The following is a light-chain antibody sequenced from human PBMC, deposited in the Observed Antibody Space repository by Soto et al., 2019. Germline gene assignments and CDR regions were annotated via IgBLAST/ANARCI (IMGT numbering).Light chain of an antibody. CDR1: SSDVGSYNL. CDR2: EGS. Sequence: HSALTQPASVSGSPGQSITISCTGTSSDVGSYNLVSWYQQYPGKAPKLMIYEGSKRPSGVSNRFSGSKSGNTASLTISGLQAEDEADYYCCSYAGSSTLVFGGGTKLTVL. J-gene: IGLJ2*01. CDR3: CSYAGSSTLV. V-gene: IGLV2-23*01.